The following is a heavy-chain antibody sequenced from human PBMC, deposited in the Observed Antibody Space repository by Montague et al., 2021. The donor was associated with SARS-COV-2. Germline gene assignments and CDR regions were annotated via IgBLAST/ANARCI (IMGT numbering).Heavy chain of an antibody. D-gene: IGHD3-9*01. J-gene: IGHJ6*02. Sequence: GSTYYNPSLKSRVTISVDTSKDQFSLKLSSVTAAATAVYYCARAGYLRFEILIGPRHYYDGMGVWDQGTTVNVS. V-gene: IGHV4-39*07. CDR3: ARAGYLRFEILIGPRHYYDGMGV. CDR2: GST.